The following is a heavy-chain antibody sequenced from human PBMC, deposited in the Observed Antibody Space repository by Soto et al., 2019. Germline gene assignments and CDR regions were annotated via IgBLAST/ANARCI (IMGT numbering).Heavy chain of an antibody. CDR2: FYYSGST. V-gene: IGHV4-59*08. CDR3: ARHLYSSSSSGFDY. J-gene: IGHJ4*02. D-gene: IGHD6-6*01. CDR1: GGSISSEY. Sequence: PTETLSLTCTVPGGSISSEYWSWIRQPPGKGLEWIGYFYYSGSTNSNPSLKSRVTISVDTSKNQFSLKLNSVTAADTAVYYCARHLYSSSSSGFDYWGQGTLVTVSS.